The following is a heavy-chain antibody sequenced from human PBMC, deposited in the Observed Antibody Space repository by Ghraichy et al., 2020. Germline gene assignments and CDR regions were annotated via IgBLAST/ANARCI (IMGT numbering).Heavy chain of an antibody. Sequence: FYPEAGETIYAQKFQGRVTMTEDTSTDTAYMELSSLRSEDTALYYCAPWGIEVAGSVNALDIWGQGTMVTVSS. V-gene: IGHV1-24*01. CDR3: APWGIEVAGSVNALDI. D-gene: IGHD6-19*01. J-gene: IGHJ3*02. CDR2: FYPEAGET.